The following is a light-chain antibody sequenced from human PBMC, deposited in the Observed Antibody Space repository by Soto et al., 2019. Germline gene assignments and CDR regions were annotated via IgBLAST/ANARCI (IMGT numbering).Light chain of an antibody. CDR2: DSS. J-gene: IGKJ5*01. CDR3: QQRNSYPVT. Sequence: IPLTQFPSSLSASIGDRVTITCRASQGIRNYLAWYQQKPGKAPILLIYDSSTLLSGVPSRFGGSGSGTDFTLTISSLQPEDYATYYCQQRNSYPVTFGQGTRLEIK. V-gene: IGKV1-9*01. CDR1: QGIRNY.